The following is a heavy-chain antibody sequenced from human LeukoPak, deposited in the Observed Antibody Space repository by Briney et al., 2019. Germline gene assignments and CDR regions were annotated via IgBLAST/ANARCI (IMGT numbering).Heavy chain of an antibody. Sequence: SETLSLTCTVSGYSISSGYYWGWIRQPPGKGLEWIGSIYHSESTYYNPSLKSRVTISVDTSKNQFSLKLSSVTAADTAVYYCARGARRGGSYYFEYWGQGTLVTVSS. CDR2: IYHSEST. D-gene: IGHD1-26*01. J-gene: IGHJ4*02. CDR1: GYSISSGYY. V-gene: IGHV4-38-2*02. CDR3: ARGARRGGSYYFEY.